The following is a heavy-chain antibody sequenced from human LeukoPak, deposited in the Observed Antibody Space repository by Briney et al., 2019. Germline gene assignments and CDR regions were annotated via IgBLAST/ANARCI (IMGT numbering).Heavy chain of an antibody. V-gene: IGHV4-38-2*02. CDR2: MHHSRST. CDR3: ARDRSYDTFDY. D-gene: IGHD3-10*01. Sequence: SETLSLTCAVSGYSISTDYHWCWLRQPPGRGGEWIGAMHHSRSTYYNPSLKSLVTISVDTSKNKVSLKLNSVTAADTAVYYCARDRSYDTFDYWGQGNLVVVSA. CDR1: GYSISTDYH. J-gene: IGHJ4*02.